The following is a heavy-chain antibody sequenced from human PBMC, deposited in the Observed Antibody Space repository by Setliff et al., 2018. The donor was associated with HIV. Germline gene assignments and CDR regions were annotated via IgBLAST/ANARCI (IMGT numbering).Heavy chain of an antibody. CDR2: IYYSGST. V-gene: IGHV4-59*11. D-gene: IGHD3-22*01. CDR1: GGSISSHC. J-gene: IGHJ6*03. Sequence: SETLSLTCTVSGGSISSHCWSWIRQPPGKELEWIGYIYYSGSTKYIPSLKSRVTISVDTSKMQFSLNLSSVTAAATAVSYCARVHYYDSSGYSEPYYMDVWGKGTTVTVSS. CDR3: ARVHYYDSSGYSEPYYMDV.